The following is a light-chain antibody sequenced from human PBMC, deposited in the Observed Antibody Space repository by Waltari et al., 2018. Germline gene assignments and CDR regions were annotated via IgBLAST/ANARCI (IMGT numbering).Light chain of an antibody. CDR2: AAS. Sequence: DIQMTQSPSSLSASVGDRVTITCRASQSISSYLNWYQQKPGTAPKLLIYAASSLKSGVPSRISGSGSGTDFTLTISSLQPEDCATYYCQQSYSTPVTFGQGTKVEIK. CDR3: QQSYSTPVT. J-gene: IGKJ1*01. V-gene: IGKV1-39*01. CDR1: QSISSY.